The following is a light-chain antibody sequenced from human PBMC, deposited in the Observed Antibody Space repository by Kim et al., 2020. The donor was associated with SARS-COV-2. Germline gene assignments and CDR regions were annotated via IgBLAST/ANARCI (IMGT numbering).Light chain of an antibody. CDR2: GAS. J-gene: IGKJ5*01. V-gene: IGKV1-17*01. CDR1: QDIRND. Sequence: ASVGDRATIPCRASQDIRNDLGWYQQNPGRSPKRLIYGASSLQSGVPSRFSGSGSGTEFTLTISSLQPEDFATYFCLQHNTYPITFGQGTRLEIK. CDR3: LQHNTYPIT.